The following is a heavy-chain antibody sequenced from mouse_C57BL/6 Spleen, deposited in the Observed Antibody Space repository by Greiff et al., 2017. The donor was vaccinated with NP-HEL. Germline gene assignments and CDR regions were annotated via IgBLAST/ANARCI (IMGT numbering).Heavy chain of an antibody. CDR2: IDPNSGGT. CDR1: GYTFTSYW. J-gene: IGHJ1*03. D-gene: IGHD2-3*01. CDR3: ARSERDGYYVYWYFDV. Sequence: VKLQQPGAELVKPGASVKLSCKASGYTFTSYWMHWVKQRPGRGLEWIGRIDPNSGGTKYNEKFKSKATLTVDKPSSTAYMQLSSLTSEDSAVYYCARSERDGYYVYWYFDVWGTGTTVTVSS. V-gene: IGHV1-72*01.